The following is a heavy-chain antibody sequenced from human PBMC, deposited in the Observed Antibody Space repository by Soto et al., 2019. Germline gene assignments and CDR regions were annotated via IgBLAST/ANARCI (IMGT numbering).Heavy chain of an antibody. V-gene: IGHV3-73*02. Sequence: EVQLVESGGGLVQPGGSLKLSCAASGFTFSGSAMHWVRQASGKGLEWVGRIRTKANSYATANAASVKDRFTISRDDSKNTAYLQMTSLKTEDTAVYYCTSHENVDPPSFAYWGQGTLVTVSS. CDR1: GFTFSGSA. CDR2: IRTKANSYAT. D-gene: IGHD5-12*01. J-gene: IGHJ4*02. CDR3: TSHENVDPPSFAY.